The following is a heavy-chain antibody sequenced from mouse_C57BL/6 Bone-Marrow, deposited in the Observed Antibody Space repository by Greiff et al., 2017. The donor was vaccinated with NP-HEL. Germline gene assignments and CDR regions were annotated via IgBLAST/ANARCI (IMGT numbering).Heavy chain of an antibody. D-gene: IGHD1-1*01. Sequence: EVQGVESGGGLVKPGGSLKLSCAASGFTFSSYAMSWVRQTPEKRLEWVATISDGGSYTYYPDTVKGRFTISRDNAKNNLYLQMSHLKSEDTATYYCARAYYYGSSYDYWGQGTTLTESS. J-gene: IGHJ2*01. V-gene: IGHV5-4*01. CDR1: GFTFSSYA. CDR2: ISDGGSYT. CDR3: ARAYYYGSSYDY.